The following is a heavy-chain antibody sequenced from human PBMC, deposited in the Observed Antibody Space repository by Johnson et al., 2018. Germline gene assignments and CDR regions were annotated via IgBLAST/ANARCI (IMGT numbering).Heavy chain of an antibody. J-gene: IGHJ1*01. CDR2: ISGGGGST. CDR1: GFTFSSYA. CDR3: AKDRQWLVTSLEH. D-gene: IGHD6-19*01. Sequence: VQLVQSGGGLVQPGGSLSLSCAASGFTFSSYAMRGVRQAPGKGLDGVSAISGGGGSTYYADPVRGRFASSRDNSKNTLDLQMNSLRAEDTAVYYCAKDRQWLVTSLEHWGQGTLVTVSS. V-gene: IGHV3-23*04.